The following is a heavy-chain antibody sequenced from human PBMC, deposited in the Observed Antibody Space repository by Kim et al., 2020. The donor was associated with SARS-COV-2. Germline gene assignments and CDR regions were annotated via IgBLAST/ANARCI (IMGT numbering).Heavy chain of an antibody. CDR3: ARQNFGVVIIGYNWFDP. CDR2: ISSSSSYI. D-gene: IGHD3-3*01. Sequence: GGSLRLSCAASGFTFSSYSMNWVRQAPGKGLEWVSSISSSSSYIYYADSVKGRFTISRDNAKNSLYLQMNSLRAEDTAVYYCARQNFGVVIIGYNWFDPWGQGTLVTVSS. J-gene: IGHJ5*02. CDR1: GFTFSSYS. V-gene: IGHV3-21*01.